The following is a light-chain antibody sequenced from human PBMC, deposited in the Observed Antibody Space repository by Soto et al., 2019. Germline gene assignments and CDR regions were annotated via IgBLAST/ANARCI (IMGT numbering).Light chain of an antibody. CDR2: DVS. CDR3: CSYAGSYTYV. Sequence: QSALTQPRSVSGSPGQSVTISCTGTSSDVGGYNYVSWYQQHPGKAPKLMIYDVSKRPSGVPDRFSGYKSGNTASLTISGLQAEDEADYYCCSYAGSYTYVFGTGTKGTVL. J-gene: IGLJ1*01. CDR1: SSDVGGYNY. V-gene: IGLV2-11*01.